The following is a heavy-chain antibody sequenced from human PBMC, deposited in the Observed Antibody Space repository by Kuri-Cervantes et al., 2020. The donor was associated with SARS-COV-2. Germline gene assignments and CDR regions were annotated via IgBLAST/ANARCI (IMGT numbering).Heavy chain of an antibody. J-gene: IGHJ4*01. D-gene: IGHD4-17*01. CDR2: IYYSGST. CDR3: ARAYGFFRYIYYIDF. V-gene: IGHV4-38-2*01. Sequence: SETLSLTCAVSGYSISSGHYWGWIRQPPGKGLEWIGYIYYSGSTNYNPSLKSRVTISVDTSSKQFSLHLSSVTAADTAVYYCARAYGFFRYIYYIDFWGQGTLVTVSS. CDR1: GYSISSGHY.